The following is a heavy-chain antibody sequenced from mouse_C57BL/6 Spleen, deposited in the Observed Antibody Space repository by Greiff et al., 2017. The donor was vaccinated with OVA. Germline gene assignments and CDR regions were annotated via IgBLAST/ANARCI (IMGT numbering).Heavy chain of an antibody. CDR3: ARSRTVVGYAMDY. J-gene: IGHJ4*01. Sequence: VQLQQPGTELVKPGASVKLSCKASGYTFTSYWMHWVKQRPGQGLEWIGNINPSNGGTNYNEKFKSKATLTVDKSSSTAYMQLSSLTSEDSAVYYCARSRTVVGYAMDYWGQGTSVTVSS. V-gene: IGHV1-53*01. CDR1: GYTFTSYW. D-gene: IGHD1-1*01. CDR2: INPSNGGT.